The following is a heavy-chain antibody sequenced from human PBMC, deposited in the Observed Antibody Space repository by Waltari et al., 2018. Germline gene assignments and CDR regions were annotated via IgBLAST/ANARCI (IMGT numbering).Heavy chain of an antibody. D-gene: IGHD3-16*01. CDR2: ISADGSYR. Sequence: EVQLVESGGGLVKPGGSLRLSCAASGFSFRTYSMNWVRQAPGKGLEWISSISADGSYRHYAESVKGRFTVSRDNAKNSLSLQINSLRAEDTAVYYCASGGWGFYLGYWGQGALVTVSS. CDR1: GFSFRTYS. J-gene: IGHJ4*02. CDR3: ASGGWGFYLGY. V-gene: IGHV3-21*01.